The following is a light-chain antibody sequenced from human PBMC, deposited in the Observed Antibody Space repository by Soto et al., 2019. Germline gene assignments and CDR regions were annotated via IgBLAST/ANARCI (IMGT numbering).Light chain of an antibody. CDR1: SSDIGRYNY. CDR2: EVN. CDR3: TSCITANTRCV. J-gene: IGLJ1*01. Sequence: QSALTQPASVSGSPGQSITISCTGTSSDIGRYNYVSWFQQHPGKVPKLVIFEVNYLPSGVSDRFSGSKSGNTASLTITGLQAEDEADYYCTSCITANTRCVFGSGTKLTVL. V-gene: IGLV2-14*01.